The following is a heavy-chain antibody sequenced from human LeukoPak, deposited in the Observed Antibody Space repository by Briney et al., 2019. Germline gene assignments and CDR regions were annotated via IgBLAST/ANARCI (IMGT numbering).Heavy chain of an antibody. CDR2: IIPIFGTA. D-gene: IGHD2-21*02. CDR3: AREGPCGGDCYVGFDY. Sequence: ASVKVSCTASGGTFSSYAISWVRQAPGQGLEWMGGIIPIFGTANYAQKFQGRVTITADESTSTAYMELSSLRSEDTAVYYCAREGPCGGDCYVGFDYWGQGTLVTASS. CDR1: GGTFSSYA. V-gene: IGHV1-69*13. J-gene: IGHJ4*02.